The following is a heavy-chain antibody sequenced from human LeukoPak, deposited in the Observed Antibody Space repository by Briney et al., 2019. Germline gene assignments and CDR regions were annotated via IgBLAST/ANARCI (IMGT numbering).Heavy chain of an antibody. J-gene: IGHJ4*02. CDR3: ARGFSAYDGTDYAFSYY. V-gene: IGHV1-8*01. CDR1: GYTFANYD. D-gene: IGHD3-22*01. Sequence: ASVKVSCKASGYTFANYDITWVRQAPGQGLEWIGWMNPNSGDTGYAQKFQGRVSMTRDTSISTAYMELSSLRSEDTAVYYCARGFSAYDGTDYAFSYYWGQGTLVTVSS. CDR2: MNPNSGDT.